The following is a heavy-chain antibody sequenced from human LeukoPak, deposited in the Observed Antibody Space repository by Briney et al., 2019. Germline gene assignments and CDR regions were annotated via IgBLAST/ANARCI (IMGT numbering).Heavy chain of an antibody. V-gene: IGHV3-33*01. CDR1: GFTFSSYG. D-gene: IGHD2-2*01. CDR3: ARDRIVVVPAAHLYYYYGMDV. J-gene: IGHJ6*02. Sequence: GRSLRLSCAASGFTFSSYGMHWVRQAPGKGLEWVAVIWYDGSNKYYADSVKGRFTISRDNSKNTLYLQMNSLRAEDTAVYYCARDRIVVVPAAHLYYYYGMDVWGQGTTVTISS. CDR2: IWYDGSNK.